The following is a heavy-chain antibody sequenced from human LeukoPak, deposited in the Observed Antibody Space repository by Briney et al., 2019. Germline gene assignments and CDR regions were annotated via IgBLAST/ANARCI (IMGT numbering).Heavy chain of an antibody. D-gene: IGHD5-12*01. CDR1: GGSFSGFY. J-gene: IGHJ4*02. CDR3: ARGLGEGYPDH. CDR2: IFPGGRI. V-gene: IGHV4-34*01. Sequence: SETLSLNCAVHGGSFSGFYWTWMRQPPGKGREWIGEIFPGGRINYNPSLQSRVTISGDTSKNQFSLKVSSVTAADTAVYYCARGLGEGYPDHWGQGTLVTVSS.